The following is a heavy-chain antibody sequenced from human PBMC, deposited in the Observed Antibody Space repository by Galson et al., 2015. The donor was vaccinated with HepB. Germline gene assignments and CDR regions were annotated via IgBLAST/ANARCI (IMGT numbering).Heavy chain of an antibody. D-gene: IGHD4-17*01. CDR3: ARVGRGGYGDPDY. J-gene: IGHJ4*02. Sequence: SLRLSCAASGFTFSSYSMNWVRQAPGKGLEWVSSISSSSSYIYYADSVKGRFTISRDNAKNSLYLQMNSLRAEDTAVYYCARVGRGGYGDPDYWGQGTLVTVSS. V-gene: IGHV3-21*01. CDR2: ISSSSSYI. CDR1: GFTFSSYS.